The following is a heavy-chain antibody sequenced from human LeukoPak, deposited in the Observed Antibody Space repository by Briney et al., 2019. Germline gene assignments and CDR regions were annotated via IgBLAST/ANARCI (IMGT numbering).Heavy chain of an antibody. CDR3: ARDHGGGYLFDY. V-gene: IGHV4-61*02. CDR1: GGSISSGSDY. Sequence: PSETLSLTCTVSGGSISSGSDYWSWIRQPAGKGLEWIGRIYTSGSTNYNPSLKSRVTISVDTSKNQFSLKLSSVTAADTAVYYCARDHGGGYLFDYWGQGTLVTVSS. D-gene: IGHD1-26*01. CDR2: IYTSGST. J-gene: IGHJ4*02.